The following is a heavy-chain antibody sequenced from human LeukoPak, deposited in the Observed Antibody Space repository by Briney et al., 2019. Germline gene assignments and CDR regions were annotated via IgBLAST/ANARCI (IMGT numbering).Heavy chain of an antibody. CDR1: GGSISSYY. D-gene: IGHD3-10*01. CDR3: AREEYNYYGSGSYGI. Sequence: SETLSLTCTVSGGSISSYYWSWIRQPPGKGLEWIGYIYYSGSTNYNPSLKSRVTISVDTSKNQFSLKLSSVTAADTAVYYCAREEYNYYGSGSYGIWGQGTLVTVSS. V-gene: IGHV4-59*01. J-gene: IGHJ4*02. CDR2: IYYSGST.